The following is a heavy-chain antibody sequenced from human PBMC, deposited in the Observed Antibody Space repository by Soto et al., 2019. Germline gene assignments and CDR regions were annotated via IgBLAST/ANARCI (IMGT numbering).Heavy chain of an antibody. CDR3: ARDGNGRFKHYYYYGMDV. J-gene: IGHJ6*02. D-gene: IGHD2-8*01. CDR2: IWYDGSNK. Sequence: GGSLRLSCAASGFTFSSYGMHWVRQAPGKGLEWVAVIWYDGSNKYYADSVKGRFTISRDNSKNTLYLQMNSLRAEDTAVYYCARDGNGRFKHYYYYGMDVWGQGTTLTVSS. V-gene: IGHV3-33*01. CDR1: GFTFSSYG.